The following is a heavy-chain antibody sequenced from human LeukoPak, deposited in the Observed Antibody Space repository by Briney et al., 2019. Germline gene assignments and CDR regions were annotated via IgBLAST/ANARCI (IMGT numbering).Heavy chain of an antibody. CDR3: ARVWDPYYYDSSGYSPDY. V-gene: IGHV1-18*01. Sequence: GASVKVSCKASGYTFTSYGISWVRQAPGQGLEWMGWISTYNSNTNYAQRLQGRLTMTTDTSTSTAYMELRSLRSDDTAVYYCARVWDPYYYDSSGYSPDYWGQGTLVTVSS. CDR1: GYTFTSYG. CDR2: ISTYNSNT. J-gene: IGHJ4*02. D-gene: IGHD3-22*01.